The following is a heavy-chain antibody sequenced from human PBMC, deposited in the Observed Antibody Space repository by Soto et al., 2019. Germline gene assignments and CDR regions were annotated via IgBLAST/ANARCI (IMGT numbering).Heavy chain of an antibody. CDR2: IYYSGST. V-gene: IGHV4-31*03. D-gene: IGHD1-26*01. J-gene: IGHJ4*02. CDR1: GGSISSGGYY. CDR3: ARVLILGSYSNYFDY. Sequence: QVQLQESGPGLVKPSQTLSLTCTFSGGSISSGGYYWSWIRQHPGKGLEWIGYIYYSGSTYYNPPLKSRVTISVDTSKNQFSLKLSSVTAADTAVYYCARVLILGSYSNYFDYWGQGTLVTVSS.